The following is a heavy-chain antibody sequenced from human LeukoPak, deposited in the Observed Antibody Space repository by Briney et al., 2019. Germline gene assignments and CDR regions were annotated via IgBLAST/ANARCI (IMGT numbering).Heavy chain of an antibody. CDR3: AELGITMIGGV. CDR2: ISWNSGSI. Sequence: GGSQSLFCAASGFPFDEYAMHWVRQATGKGLEWVSGISWNSGSIGYADSVKGRFNISRDNAKNSLYLQMNSLRAEDTAVYYCAELGITMIGGVWGKGTTVTISS. D-gene: IGHD3-10*02. V-gene: IGHV3-9*01. J-gene: IGHJ6*04. CDR1: GFPFDEYA.